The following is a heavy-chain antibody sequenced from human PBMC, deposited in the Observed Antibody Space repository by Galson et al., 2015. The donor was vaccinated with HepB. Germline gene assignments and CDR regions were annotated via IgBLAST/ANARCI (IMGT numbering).Heavy chain of an antibody. Sequence: VKVSCKASRYTFTNYYVHWVRRAPGQGLEWMGIVNPTGGSTSYAQKFQGRVTMTRDTSTTTVYMELTSLRSDDTAVYYCARQGPRGGDQNWFDPWGQGTLVTVSS. CDR3: ARQGPRGGDQNWFDP. D-gene: IGHD2-2*01. V-gene: IGHV1-46*01. J-gene: IGHJ5*02. CDR2: VNPTGGST. CDR1: RYTFTNYY.